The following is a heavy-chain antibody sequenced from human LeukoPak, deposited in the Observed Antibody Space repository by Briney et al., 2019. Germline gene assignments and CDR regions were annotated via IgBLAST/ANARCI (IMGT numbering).Heavy chain of an antibody. Sequence: GGSLRLSCAASGFTFSSYAMSWVRQAPGKGLEWVSAISGTGGSTYYADSVKGRFTISRDNAKNSLYLQMNSLRAEDTAVYYCAREGGGYNNYADYWGQGTLVTVSS. CDR3: AREGGGYNNYADY. J-gene: IGHJ4*02. CDR1: GFTFSSYA. CDR2: ISGTGGST. D-gene: IGHD5-24*01. V-gene: IGHV3-23*01.